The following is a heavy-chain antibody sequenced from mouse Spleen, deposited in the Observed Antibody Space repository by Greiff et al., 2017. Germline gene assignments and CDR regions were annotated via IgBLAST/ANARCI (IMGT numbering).Heavy chain of an antibody. CDR3: ARAYDGYYDFDY. Sequence: EVQHQQTAPAPPLPLSPVPFACTASGPNTTNTYMHWVKQSPEHGLEWIGRIDPANGNTKYAPKFQGKATITADTSSNTAYLQLSSLTSEDTAIYYCARAYDGYYDFDYWGQGTTLTVSS. CDR2: IDPANGNT. V-gene: IGHV14-3*01. CDR1: GPNTTNTY. J-gene: IGHJ2*01. D-gene: IGHD2-3*01.